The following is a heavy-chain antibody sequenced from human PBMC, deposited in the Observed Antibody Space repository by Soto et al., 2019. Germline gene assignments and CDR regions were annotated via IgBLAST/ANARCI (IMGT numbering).Heavy chain of an antibody. D-gene: IGHD1-1*01. CDR3: ARGRTVSSIGPLLI. V-gene: IGHV1-18*01. CDR1: GYNFFDYG. Sequence: QIQLVQSGAEVKKPGASVKVSCKASGYNFFDYGVSWVRQAPGQGLEWMGWVSPKSGNTDDARKVQGRVTMTTDISTSTAYMELRGLISDATGVYYCARGRTVSSIGPLLIWGQGTLVSFSS. CDR2: VSPKSGNT. J-gene: IGHJ1*01.